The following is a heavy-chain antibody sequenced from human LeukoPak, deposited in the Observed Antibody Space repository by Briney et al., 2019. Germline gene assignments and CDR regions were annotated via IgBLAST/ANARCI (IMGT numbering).Heavy chain of an antibody. CDR3: ARDAGYSSGWPEY. CDR1: GFTFSSYA. D-gene: IGHD6-19*01. CDR2: ISYDGSNK. V-gene: IGHV3-30-3*01. Sequence: GGSLRLSCAASGFTFSSYAMHWVRQAPGKGLEWVAVISYDGSNKYYADSVKGRFPISRDNSKNTLYLQMNSLRAEDTAVYYCARDAGYSSGWPEYWGQGTLVTVSS. J-gene: IGHJ4*02.